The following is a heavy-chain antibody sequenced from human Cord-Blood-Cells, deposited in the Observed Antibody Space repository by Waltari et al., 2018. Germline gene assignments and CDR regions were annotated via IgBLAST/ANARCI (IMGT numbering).Heavy chain of an antibody. J-gene: IGHJ3*02. CDR3: ARDGLTGDGDPSDAFDI. D-gene: IGHD7-27*01. CDR1: GGSFSGYY. CDR2: INHSGST. V-gene: IGHV4-34*01. Sequence: QVQLQQWGAGLLKPSETLSLTCAVYGGSFSGYYWSWIRQPPGKGLEWIGEINHSGSTNYTPSLKMRVTISVDTSKNQFSLKLSSVTAADTAVYYCARDGLTGDGDPSDAFDIWGQGTMVTVSS.